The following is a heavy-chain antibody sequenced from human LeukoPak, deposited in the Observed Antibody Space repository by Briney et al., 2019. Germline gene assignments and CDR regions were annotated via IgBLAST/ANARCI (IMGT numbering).Heavy chain of an antibody. J-gene: IGHJ4*02. Sequence: NPSETLSLTCAVYGGSFSGYYWIWIRQPPGKGLEWIGEINHSGSTNYNPSLKSRVTMSVDTSKNQFSLKLSSVTAADTAVYYCARGPPYGSRSDYFDYWGQGTLVTVSA. V-gene: IGHV4-34*01. D-gene: IGHD3-10*01. CDR1: GGSFSGYY. CDR2: INHSGST. CDR3: ARGPPYGSRSDYFDY.